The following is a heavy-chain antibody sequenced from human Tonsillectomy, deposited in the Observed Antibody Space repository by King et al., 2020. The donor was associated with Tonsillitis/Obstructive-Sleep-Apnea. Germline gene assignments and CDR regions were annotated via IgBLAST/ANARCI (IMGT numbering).Heavy chain of an antibody. CDR2: ISFDGSNK. CDR3: AKGGVLLWFGENGGFDY. J-gene: IGHJ4*02. V-gene: IGHV3-30*18. Sequence: VQLVESGGGVVQPGRSLRLSCAASGFTFSSYGMHWVRQAPGKGLEWVAVISFDGSNKYYADSVKGRFTISRDNSKNKLYLQMNSLRAEDTAVYYCAKGGVLLWFGENGGFDYWGQGTLVTVSS. D-gene: IGHD3-10*01. CDR1: GFTFSSYG.